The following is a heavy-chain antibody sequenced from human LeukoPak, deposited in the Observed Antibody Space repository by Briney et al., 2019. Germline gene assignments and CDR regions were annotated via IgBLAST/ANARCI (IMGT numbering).Heavy chain of an antibody. J-gene: IGHJ4*02. V-gene: IGHV1-2*04. D-gene: IGHD1-26*01. CDR1: GYTFTGYY. CDR2: INPNSGGT. Sequence: ASVKVSCKASGYTFTGYYMHWVRQAPGQGLEWMGWINPNSGGTNYAQKFQGWVTMTRDTSISTAYMELSRLRSDDTAVYYCARAGPSGSFDFDYWGQGTLVTVSS. CDR3: ARAGPSGSFDFDY.